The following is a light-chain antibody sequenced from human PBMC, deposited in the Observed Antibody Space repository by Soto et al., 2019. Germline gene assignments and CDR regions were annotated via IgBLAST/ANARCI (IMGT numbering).Light chain of an antibody. Sequence: EIVMTQSPANLSVSPGERATLSCRASQSVSSNLAWYQQKPGQGPRLLIYGASTWATSIPARFSGSGSGTEFTLTINSLQSEDFAVYYCQQYNKWPPYTFGQGTKLEIK. CDR1: QSVSSN. CDR2: GAS. CDR3: QQYNKWPPYT. J-gene: IGKJ2*01. V-gene: IGKV3-15*01.